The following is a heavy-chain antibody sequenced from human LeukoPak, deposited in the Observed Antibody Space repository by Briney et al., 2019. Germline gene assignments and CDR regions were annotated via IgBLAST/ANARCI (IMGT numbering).Heavy chain of an antibody. CDR3: TTLTMVRGVTFDY. CDR1: GFTFSNAW. CDR2: IKSKTDGGTT. D-gene: IGHD3-10*01. J-gene: IGHJ4*02. Sequence: GGSLRLSCAASGFTFSNAWMSWVRQAPGKGLEWVGRIKSKTDGGTTDYAAPVKGRFTISRDESKNTLYLQMNSLKTEDTAVYYCTTLTMVRGVTFDYWGQGTLVTVSS. V-gene: IGHV3-15*01.